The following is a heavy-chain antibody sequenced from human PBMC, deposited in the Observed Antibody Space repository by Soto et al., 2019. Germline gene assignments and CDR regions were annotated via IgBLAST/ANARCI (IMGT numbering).Heavy chain of an antibody. D-gene: IGHD3-10*01. CDR2: IYNSADT. CDR3: ARFRIGNYVSGHFDF. V-gene: IGHV4-30-2*01. J-gene: IGHJ4*02. CDR1: GGSTNSGGYS. Sequence: QLQLQESGSGLVKSSETLSLTCAVSGGSTNSGGYSWSWLRQPPGKGLEWIGNIYNSADTYSNPSLRSRVAMSVDRSKSQFSLKLTSVTAADTAVYYCARFRIGNYVSGHFDFWGQGTLVTVSS.